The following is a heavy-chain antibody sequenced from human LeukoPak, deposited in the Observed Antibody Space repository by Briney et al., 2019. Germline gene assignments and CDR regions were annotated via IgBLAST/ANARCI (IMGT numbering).Heavy chain of an antibody. CDR1: GFTFSSYA. CDR3: ARDVPYYYDSSGYYSPFDC. CDR2: ISGTGGRT. D-gene: IGHD3-22*01. Sequence: GGSLRLSCAASGFTFSSYAMTWVRQAPGKGLEWVSDISGTGGRTYYADSVKGRFTISRDNSKNTVDLLMNSLRAEDTAIYYCARDVPYYYDSSGYYSPFDCWGQGTLVTVSS. V-gene: IGHV3-23*01. J-gene: IGHJ4*02.